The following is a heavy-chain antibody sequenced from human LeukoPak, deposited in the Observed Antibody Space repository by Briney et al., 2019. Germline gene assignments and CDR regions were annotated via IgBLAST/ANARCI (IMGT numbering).Heavy chain of an antibody. CDR2: INRNSGGT. V-gene: IGHV1-2*02. CDR1: GYTFTGYY. Sequence: AAAKVSCKASGYTFTGYYIHWVRQAPGQGLEWMGWINRNSGGTNYAQKFQGRVTMTRDTSISTAYMELSRLTSDDTAVYYCARDPINYYDSSGRGRGWFDPWGQGTLVTVSS. CDR3: ARDPINYYDSSGRGRGWFDP. J-gene: IGHJ5*02. D-gene: IGHD3-22*01.